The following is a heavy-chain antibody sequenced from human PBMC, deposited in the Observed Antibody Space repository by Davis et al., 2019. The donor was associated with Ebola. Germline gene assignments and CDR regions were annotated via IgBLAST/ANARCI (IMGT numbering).Heavy chain of an antibody. CDR3: ARVDGGRHARMDV. J-gene: IGHJ6*02. CDR2: ISSASRFI. D-gene: IGHD2-15*01. CDR1: GITFSKYT. Sequence: GGSLRLSCVASGITFSKYTMIWVRQAPGKGLEWVSSISSASRFIYYVDSVKGRFTISRDDAKNSLFLDMTNLRVEDTAVYYCARVDGGRHARMDVWGQGTSVIVSS. V-gene: IGHV3-21*01.